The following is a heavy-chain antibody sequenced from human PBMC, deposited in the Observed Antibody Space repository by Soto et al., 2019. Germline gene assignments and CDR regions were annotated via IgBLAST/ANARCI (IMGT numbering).Heavy chain of an antibody. D-gene: IGHD6-13*01. J-gene: IGHJ5*02. CDR3: TIAAAGTGTFDP. CDR2: INPNSGGT. CDR1: GYTFTGYY. Sequence: ASVKVSCKASGYTFTGYYMHWVRQAPGQGLEWMGWINPNSGGTNYAQKFQGRVTMTRDTSISTAYMELSRLRSDDTAVYYCTIAAAGTGTFDPWGQGTLVTVS. V-gene: IGHV1-2*02.